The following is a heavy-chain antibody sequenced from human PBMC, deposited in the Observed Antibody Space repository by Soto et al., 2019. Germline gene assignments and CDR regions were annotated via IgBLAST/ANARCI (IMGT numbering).Heavy chain of an antibody. J-gene: IGHJ4*02. CDR1: GFTFSDHY. Sequence: GGSLRLSCAASGFTFSDHYMDWVRQAPGKGLEWVGRNRNKANLYTTEYAASVKGRVTISRDDSKNSLFLQMNSLKTEHTAVYYCAREGYSYDSSGYFDYWGQGT. CDR2: NRNKANLYTT. D-gene: IGHD3-22*01. CDR3: AREGYSYDSSGYFDY. V-gene: IGHV3-72*01.